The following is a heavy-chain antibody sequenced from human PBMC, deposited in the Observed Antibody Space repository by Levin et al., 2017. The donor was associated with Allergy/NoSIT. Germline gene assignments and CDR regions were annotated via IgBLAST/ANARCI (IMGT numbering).Heavy chain of an antibody. CDR1: FPSLLPSS. Sequence: LFLSFPFSFPSLLPSSLSWIRQPPGKGLEWIGYVYPSGSTEYNPSLKSRGTISLSPSKNQISLKLTSVTPADPAVYYCAKEPEFSGWMDPWGQGTLVTVSS. CDR2: VYPSGST. J-gene: IGHJ5*02. V-gene: IGHV4-59*03. D-gene: IGHD1-14*01. CDR3: AKEPEFSGWMDP.